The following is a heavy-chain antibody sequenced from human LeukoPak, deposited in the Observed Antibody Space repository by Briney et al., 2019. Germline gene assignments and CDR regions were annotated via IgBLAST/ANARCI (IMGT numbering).Heavy chain of an antibody. CDR1: GFTFSSYS. J-gene: IGHJ3*02. V-gene: IGHV3-48*01. Sequence: GGSLRLSCAASGFTFSSYSMNWVRQAPGKGLEWVSYISSSSTIYYADSVKGRFTISRDNAKNSLYLQMNSLRAEDTAVYYCARDKAMVRGVIIAFDIWGQGTMVTVSS. CDR2: ISSSSTI. D-gene: IGHD3-10*01. CDR3: ARDKAMVRGVIIAFDI.